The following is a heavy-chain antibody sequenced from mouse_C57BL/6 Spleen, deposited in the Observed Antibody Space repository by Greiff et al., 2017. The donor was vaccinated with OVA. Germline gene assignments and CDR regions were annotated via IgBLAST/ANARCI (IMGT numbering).Heavy chain of an antibody. CDR1: GYTFTDYN. Sequence: EVKLVESGPELVKPGASVKMSCKASGYTFTDYNMHWVKQSHGKSLEWIGYINPNNGGTSYNQKFKGKATLTVNKSSSTAYMELRSLTSEDSAVYYCARGNLGTVVAPFDYWGQGTTLTVSS. V-gene: IGHV1-22*01. D-gene: IGHD1-1*01. CDR3: ARGNLGTVVAPFDY. CDR2: INPNNGGT. J-gene: IGHJ2*01.